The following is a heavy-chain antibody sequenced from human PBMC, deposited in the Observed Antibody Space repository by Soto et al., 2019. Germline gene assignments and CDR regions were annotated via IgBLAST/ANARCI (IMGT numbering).Heavy chain of an antibody. Sequence: VGSLRVSFACCGLAFISYFIHWVLQSPGKGLDCVAVISYDGSNKYYADSVKGRFTISRDNSKNTLYLQMNSLRAEDTAVYYCAKDTIVVVPARNWLETWGQATLVNVYS. J-gene: IGHJ5*02. CDR3: AKDTIVVVPARNWLET. CDR1: GLAFISYF. V-gene: IGHV3-30*18. D-gene: IGHD2-21*02. CDR2: ISYDGSNK.